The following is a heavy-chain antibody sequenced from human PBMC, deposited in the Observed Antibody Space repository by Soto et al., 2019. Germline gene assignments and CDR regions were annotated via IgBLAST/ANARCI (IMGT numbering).Heavy chain of an antibody. CDR1: GFSFTIFS. CDR3: ARDLGYCSSTGCPDFYAMDV. Sequence: GGSLRLSCATTGFSFTIFSMHWVRQAPGRGLELIAFISSGSTTIKYADSVRGRFTVSRDNAKSSLFLQMNSLRAEDTAIYYCARDLGYCSSTGCPDFYAMDVWGQGTRSPSP. D-gene: IGHD2-2*01. J-gene: IGHJ6*02. CDR2: ISSGSTTI. V-gene: IGHV3-48*04.